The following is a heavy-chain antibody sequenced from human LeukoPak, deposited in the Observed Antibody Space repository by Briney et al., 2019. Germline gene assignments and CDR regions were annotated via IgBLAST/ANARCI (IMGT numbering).Heavy chain of an antibody. Sequence: PSETLSLTCTVSGGYISSYYWSWIRQPPGKGLEWIGYIYYSGSTNYNPSLKSRVTISVDTSKNQFSLKLSSVTAANTAVYYCARGGIVVGATTGYDYWGQGTLVTVSS. CDR1: GGYISSYY. CDR3: ARGGIVVGATTGYDY. D-gene: IGHD1-26*01. J-gene: IGHJ4*02. CDR2: IYYSGST. V-gene: IGHV4-59*08.